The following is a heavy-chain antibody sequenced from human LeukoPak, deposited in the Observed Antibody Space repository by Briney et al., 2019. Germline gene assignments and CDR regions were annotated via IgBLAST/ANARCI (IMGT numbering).Heavy chain of an antibody. Sequence: GESLKISCAASGFTFSSYSMNWVRQAPGKGLEWVSYISSNSSTIYYADSVKGRFTISRDNAKNSLYLQMNSLRAEDTAVYYCARDRLVRGYYFDYWGQGTLVTVSS. CDR1: GFTFSSYS. CDR2: ISSNSSTI. CDR3: ARDRLVRGYYFDY. V-gene: IGHV3-48*01. D-gene: IGHD3-10*01. J-gene: IGHJ4*02.